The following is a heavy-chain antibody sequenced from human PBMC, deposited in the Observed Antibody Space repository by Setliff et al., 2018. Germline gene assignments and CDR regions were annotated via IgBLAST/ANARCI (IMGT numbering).Heavy chain of an antibody. Sequence: PGGSLRLSCVASGLPFSNSNMNWVRQAPGEGLEWVSSISSISNYIYYADSVKGRFTISRDNAKNSLFLQMNNLRAEDTALYYCARAADSYGPPRSYMDVWGKGTTVTVSS. CDR3: ARAADSYGPPRSYMDV. D-gene: IGHD5-18*01. CDR2: ISSISNYI. CDR1: GLPFSNSN. J-gene: IGHJ6*03. V-gene: IGHV3-21*01.